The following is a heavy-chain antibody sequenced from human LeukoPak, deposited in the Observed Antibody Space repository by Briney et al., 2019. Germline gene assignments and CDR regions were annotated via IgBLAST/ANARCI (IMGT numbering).Heavy chain of an antibody. CDR1: GGSFSGYY. J-gene: IGHJ4*02. V-gene: IGHV4-34*01. Sequence: SETLSLTCAVYGGSFSGYYWSWIRQPPGKGLEWIGEINHSGSTNYNPSLKSRVTILVDTSKNQFSLKLSSVTAADTAVYYCARLTGTFDYWGQGTLVTVSS. CDR2: INHSGST. D-gene: IGHD7-27*01. CDR3: ARLTGTFDY.